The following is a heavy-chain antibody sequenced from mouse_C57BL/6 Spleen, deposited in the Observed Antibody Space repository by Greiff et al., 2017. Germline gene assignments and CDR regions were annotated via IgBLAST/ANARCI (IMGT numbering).Heavy chain of an antibody. J-gene: IGHJ2*01. CDR1: GFNIKDYD. Sequence: VQLQQSGAELVKPGASVKLSCTASGFNIKDYDMHWVKQRTEQGLEWIGRIDPVDGETKYAPKFQGTATITADKSSNTAYLQLSSLTSEDTAVYYGARRNCGSSYEDYWGQGTTLTVSS. V-gene: IGHV14-2*01. D-gene: IGHD1-1*01. CDR2: IDPVDGET. CDR3: ARRNCGSSYEDY.